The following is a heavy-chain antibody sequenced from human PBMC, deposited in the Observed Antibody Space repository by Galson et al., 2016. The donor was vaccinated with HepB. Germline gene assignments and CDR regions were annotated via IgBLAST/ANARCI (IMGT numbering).Heavy chain of an antibody. CDR3: ARARGPNY. CDR1: GFTLSGDY. J-gene: IGHJ4*02. V-gene: IGHV3-53*01. Sequence: SLRLSCAVSGFTLSGDYVTWVRQAPGAGLQWVSLLYLDGSAYYADSVKGRFTMSRDLSKNSLFLQMNSLRAEDTAVYYCARARGPNYWGQGTLVTVSS. CDR2: LYLDGSA.